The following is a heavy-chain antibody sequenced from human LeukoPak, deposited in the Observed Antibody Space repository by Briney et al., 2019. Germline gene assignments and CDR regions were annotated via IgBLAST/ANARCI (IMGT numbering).Heavy chain of an antibody. CDR1: GGSISSYY. J-gene: IGHJ3*02. CDR3: ARLITMVRGVRSRGAFDI. Sequence: SETLSLTCTVSGGSISSYYWSWIRQPPGKGLEWIGYIYYSGSTNYNPSLKSRVTISVDTSKNQFSLKLSSVTAADTAVYYCARLITMVRGVRSRGAFDIWGQGTMVTVSS. V-gene: IGHV4-59*12. CDR2: IYYSGST. D-gene: IGHD3-10*01.